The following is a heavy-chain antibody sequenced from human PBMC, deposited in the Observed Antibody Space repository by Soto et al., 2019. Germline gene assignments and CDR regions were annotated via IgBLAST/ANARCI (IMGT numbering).Heavy chain of an antibody. CDR1: GFTFTSHY. Sequence: GASVKVSCKAYGFTFTSHYIHWVRQAPGQGLEWMGMINPSSGSTRYGQRFQGRVTMTRDTSTSTVYMELISLRSEDTAVYYCARTPPDPSSPYYYYHYAMDVWGQGTTVTVSS. J-gene: IGHJ6*02. V-gene: IGHV1-46*01. CDR3: ARTPPDPSSPYYYYHYAMDV. D-gene: IGHD2-2*01. CDR2: INPSSGST.